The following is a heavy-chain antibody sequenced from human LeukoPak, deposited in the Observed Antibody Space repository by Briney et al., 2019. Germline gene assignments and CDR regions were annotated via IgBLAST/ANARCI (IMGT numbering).Heavy chain of an antibody. Sequence: GGSLRLSCAASGFSFTTYWMGWVRQAPGKGPEWVANINQDGTEKYYVDSVKGRFTISRDNAKNSLYLQMNSLRVEDTAVYYCAKLAKYFYGSETYYFFEHWGQGTPVTASS. CDR2: INQDGTEK. CDR3: AKLAKYFYGSETYYFFEH. J-gene: IGHJ4*02. D-gene: IGHD3-10*01. CDR1: GFSFTTYW. V-gene: IGHV3-7*01.